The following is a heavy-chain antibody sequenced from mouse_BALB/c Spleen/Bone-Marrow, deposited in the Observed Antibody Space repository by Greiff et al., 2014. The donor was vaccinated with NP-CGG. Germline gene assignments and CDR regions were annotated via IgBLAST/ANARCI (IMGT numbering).Heavy chain of an antibody. D-gene: IGHD2-14*01. V-gene: IGHV5-4*02. CDR1: GFTFSDYY. CDR3: ARDRGVQGYAMDY. CDR2: ISDGGSYT. Sequence: EVQRVESGGGLVKPGGSLKLSCAASGFTFSDYYMYWVRQTPEKRLEWVATISDGGSYTYYPDSVKGRFTISRDIAKNNLYLQMSSLKSEDTAMYYCARDRGVQGYAMDYWGQGTSVTVSS. J-gene: IGHJ4*01.